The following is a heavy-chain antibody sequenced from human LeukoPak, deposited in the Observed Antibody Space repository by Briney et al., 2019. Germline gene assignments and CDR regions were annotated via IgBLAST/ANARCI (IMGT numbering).Heavy chain of an antibody. Sequence: GGSLRLSCAASGFTFSSYAMSWVRQAPGKGLEWVSAISGSGGSTYYADSVKGRFTVSRDNSKNTLYLQMNSLRAEDTAVYYCAKGGRRRYFDWLLPGDYWGQGTLVTVSS. J-gene: IGHJ4*02. CDR3: AKGGRRRYFDWLLPGDY. CDR2: ISGSGGST. V-gene: IGHV3-23*01. D-gene: IGHD3-9*01. CDR1: GFTFSSYA.